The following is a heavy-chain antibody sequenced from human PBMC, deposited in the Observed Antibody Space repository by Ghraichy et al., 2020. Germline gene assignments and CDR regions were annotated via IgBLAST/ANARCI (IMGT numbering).Heavy chain of an antibody. D-gene: IGHD3-9*01. V-gene: IGHV3-9*01. Sequence: SLNISCAASGFSFDDYAMHWVRQAPGKGLEWVSGISWNSETIDYADSVKGRFTISRDNTKNCLYLQMSSLRPEDTALYYCAKDPQNYDILTGYFDSWGQGILVTVSS. CDR1: GFSFDDYA. CDR3: AKDPQNYDILTGYFDS. J-gene: IGHJ4*02. CDR2: ISWNSETI.